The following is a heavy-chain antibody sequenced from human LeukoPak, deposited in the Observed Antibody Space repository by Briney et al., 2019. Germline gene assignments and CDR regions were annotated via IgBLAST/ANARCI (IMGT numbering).Heavy chain of an antibody. CDR2: ISSSSSTI. D-gene: IGHD6-13*01. V-gene: IGHV3-48*04. J-gene: IGHJ3*02. CDR3: ARVASAAGSDDAFDI. Sequence: GGSLRLSCAASGFTFSSYSMNWVRQAPGKGLEWVSYISSSSSTIYYADSVKGRFTISRDNAKNSLYLQMNSLRAGDTAVYYCARVASAAGSDDAFDIWGQGTMVTVSS. CDR1: GFTFSSYS.